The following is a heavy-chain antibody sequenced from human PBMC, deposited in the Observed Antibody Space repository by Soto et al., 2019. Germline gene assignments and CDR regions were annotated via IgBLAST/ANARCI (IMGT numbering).Heavy chain of an antibody. D-gene: IGHD2-2*02. J-gene: IGHJ4*02. CDR3: AKSATVPAAIAY. V-gene: IGHV1-3*01. Sequence: ASVKVSCKASGYTFTSYAMHWVRQAPGQGLEWMGWINAVIGNTKYSQKFQGRVTITRYTSASTAYLELSSLRSEDTAVYYCAKSATVPAAIAYWGQGTLVTVSS. CDR2: INAVIGNT. CDR1: GYTFTSYA.